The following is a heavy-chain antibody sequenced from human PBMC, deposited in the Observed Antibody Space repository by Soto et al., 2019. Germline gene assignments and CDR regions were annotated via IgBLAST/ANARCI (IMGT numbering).Heavy chain of an antibody. D-gene: IGHD3-3*01. V-gene: IGHV3-74*01. CDR2: INSDGSTT. CDR1: GFTFSSYW. Sequence: TGGSLRLSCAASGFTFSSYWMHWVRQAPGKGLVWVSRINSDGSTTSYADSVKGRFTISRDNAKNTLYVQMNSLRVEDTAVYYCARTDTSDFWSGYTIWGQGTLVTVSS. CDR3: ARTDTSDFWSGYTI. J-gene: IGHJ4*02.